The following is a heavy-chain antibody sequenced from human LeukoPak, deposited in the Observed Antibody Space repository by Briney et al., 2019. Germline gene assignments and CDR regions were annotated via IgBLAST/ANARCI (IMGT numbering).Heavy chain of an antibody. CDR2: IYYTVST. V-gene: IGHV4-59*01. Sequence: SETLSLTGTVPGGSISSYYWSWIRQPPGKGLDWIGYIYYTVSTNYNPSLKSRVTISLDTSKKEFSLKLSSVTAADTAVYYCARGRDGYKFDYWGQGTLVTVSS. CDR3: ARGRDGYKFDY. J-gene: IGHJ4*02. CDR1: GGSISSYY. D-gene: IGHD5-24*01.